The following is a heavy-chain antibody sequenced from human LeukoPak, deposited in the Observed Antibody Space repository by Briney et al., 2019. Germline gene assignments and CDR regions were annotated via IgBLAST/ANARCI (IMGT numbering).Heavy chain of an antibody. Sequence: ASVKVSCKASGYTFTSYGISWVRQAPGQGLEWMGWISAYNGNTNYAQKLQGRATMTTDTSTSTAYMELRSLRSDDTAVYYCARVSLVISLFDYWGQGTLVTVSS. V-gene: IGHV1-18*01. J-gene: IGHJ4*02. CDR1: GYTFTSYG. CDR3: ARVSLVISLFDY. CDR2: ISAYNGNT. D-gene: IGHD3-10*01.